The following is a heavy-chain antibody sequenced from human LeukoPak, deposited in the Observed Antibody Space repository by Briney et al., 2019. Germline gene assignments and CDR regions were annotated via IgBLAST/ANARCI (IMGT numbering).Heavy chain of an antibody. CDR2: ISYDGSNR. Sequence: GRSLRLSCAASGFTFSISGMHWVRQAPGKGLGWVALISYDGSNRYYADSVKGRFTISRDNSKNTLYLQMNSLRAEDTAVYYCAKETRGSYSDYWGQGTLVTVSS. J-gene: IGHJ4*02. D-gene: IGHD5-12*01. CDR1: GFTFSISG. V-gene: IGHV3-30*02. CDR3: AKETRGSYSDY.